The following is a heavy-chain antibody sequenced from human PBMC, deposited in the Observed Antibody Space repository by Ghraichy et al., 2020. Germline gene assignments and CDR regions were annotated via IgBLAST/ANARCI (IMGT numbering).Heavy chain of an antibody. Sequence: SCAASGFTFSSYAMHWVRQAPGKGLEWVAVISYDGSNKYYADSVKGRFTISRDNSKNTLYLQMNSLRAEDTAVYYCARDQTRPRQWLVLRTHFDYWGQGTLVTVSS. CDR2: ISYDGSNK. V-gene: IGHV3-30-3*01. CDR1: GFTFSSYA. D-gene: IGHD6-19*01. J-gene: IGHJ4*02. CDR3: ARDQTRPRQWLVLRTHFDY.